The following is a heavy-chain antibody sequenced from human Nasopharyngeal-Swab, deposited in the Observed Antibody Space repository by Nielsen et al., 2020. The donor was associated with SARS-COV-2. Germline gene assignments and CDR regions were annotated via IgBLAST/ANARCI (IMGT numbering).Heavy chain of an antibody. Sequence: SETLSLTCTVSGGSICSGGYYWSWIRQHPGKGLEWIGYIYYSGSTYYNPSPKSRVTISVDTSKNQFSLKLSSVTAADTAVYYCARDDPYSGSESRADDAFDIWGQGTMVTVSS. J-gene: IGHJ3*02. V-gene: IGHV4-31*03. D-gene: IGHD1-26*01. CDR3: ARDDPYSGSESRADDAFDI. CDR1: GGSICSGGYY. CDR2: IYYSGST.